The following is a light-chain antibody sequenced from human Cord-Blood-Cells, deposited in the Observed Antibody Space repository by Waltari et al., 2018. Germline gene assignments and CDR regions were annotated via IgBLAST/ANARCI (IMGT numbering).Light chain of an antibody. J-gene: IGLJ3*02. Sequence: QSALTQPRPVSGSPGQSVTIPCTGTSSDVGGYNYVPWYQPHPGKAPKLMIYDVSKRPSGVPDRFSGSKSGNTASLTISGLQAEDEADYYCCSYAGSYTWVFGGGTKLTVL. CDR2: DVS. V-gene: IGLV2-11*01. CDR1: SSDVGGYNY. CDR3: CSYAGSYTWV.